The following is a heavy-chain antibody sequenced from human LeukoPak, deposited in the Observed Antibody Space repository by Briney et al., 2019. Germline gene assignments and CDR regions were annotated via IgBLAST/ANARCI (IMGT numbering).Heavy chain of an antibody. J-gene: IGHJ2*01. CDR2: MYTRGTT. V-gene: IGHV4-4*07. CDR1: GGSISSYY. D-gene: IGHD3-9*01. Sequence: TPSETLSLTCTVSGGSISSYYWSWIRQSAGKVLEWIGRMYTRGTTSYNPSLKSRVTMSVDTSKNQFSLKPSSVTAADTAVYYCARVPGYYDILTGYSPHWYFDLWGRGTLVTVSS. CDR3: ARVPGYYDILTGYSPHWYFDL.